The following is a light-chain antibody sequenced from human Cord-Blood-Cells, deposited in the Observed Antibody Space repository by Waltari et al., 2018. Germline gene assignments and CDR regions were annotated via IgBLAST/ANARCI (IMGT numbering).Light chain of an antibody. J-gene: IGKJ1*01. Sequence: DIQMTQSPSTLSASVGDRVTITCRASQSISSWLDWYQQKPGKAPKLLIYKASSLESGVPSRFSGSGSGTEFTLTISSLQPDDFATYYCQQYNSYRWTFGQGTKVEIK. CDR1: QSISSW. CDR3: QQYNSYRWT. CDR2: KAS. V-gene: IGKV1-5*03.